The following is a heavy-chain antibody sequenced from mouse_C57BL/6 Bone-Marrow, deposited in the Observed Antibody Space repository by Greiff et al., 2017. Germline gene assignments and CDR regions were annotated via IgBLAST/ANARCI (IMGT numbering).Heavy chain of an antibody. CDR3: ARWNYGSSYYFDN. CDR1: GYTFTSYW. CDR2: INPSSGYT. V-gene: IGHV1-7*01. Sequence: VQLQQSGAELAKPGASVKLSCKASGYTFTSYWMHWVKQRPGQGLEWIGYINPSSGYTKYNQKFKDKATLTADKSSSTAYMQLSSLTYEDSAVYYCARWNYGSSYYFDNWGQGTTLTVSS. D-gene: IGHD1-1*01. J-gene: IGHJ2*01.